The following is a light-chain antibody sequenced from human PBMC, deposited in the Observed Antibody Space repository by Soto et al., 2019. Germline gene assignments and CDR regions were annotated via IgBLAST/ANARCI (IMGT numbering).Light chain of an antibody. J-gene: IGKJ5*01. Sequence: DIQLTQSPSFLSASVGDRVTITGGASQGISSYLAWYQQKPGKAPKLLIYAASTLQSGVPSRFSGSGSGTDFTLTISSLQPEDFATYYCQQSLTMPLTFGHGTRLEI. CDR2: AAS. V-gene: IGKV1-9*01. CDR3: QQSLTMPLT. CDR1: QGISSY.